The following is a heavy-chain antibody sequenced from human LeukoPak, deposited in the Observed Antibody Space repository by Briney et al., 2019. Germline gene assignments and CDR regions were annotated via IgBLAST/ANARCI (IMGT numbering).Heavy chain of an antibody. Sequence: PSETLSLTCTGSGGSISSYYWSWIRQPPGKGLEWIGYIYYSGSTNYNPSLKSRVTISVDTSKNQFSLKLSSVTAADTAVYYCARAKSSTILVDAFDIWGQGTMVTVSS. J-gene: IGHJ3*02. D-gene: IGHD2-2*01. CDR3: ARAKSSTILVDAFDI. V-gene: IGHV4-59*01. CDR2: IYYSGST. CDR1: GGSISSYY.